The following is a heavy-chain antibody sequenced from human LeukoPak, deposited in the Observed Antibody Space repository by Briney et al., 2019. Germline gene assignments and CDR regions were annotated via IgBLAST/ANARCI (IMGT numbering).Heavy chain of an antibody. V-gene: IGHV4-38-2*02. CDR1: GYSISSGYY. D-gene: IGHD1-26*01. CDR2: IYHSGST. Sequence: SETLSLTRTVSGYSISSGYYWGWIRPPPGKGLEWIGSIYHSGSTYYNPSLKSRVTISVDTSKNQFSLKLSSVTAADTAVYYCARDLPSGSYLYYFDYWGQGTLVTVSS. J-gene: IGHJ4*02. CDR3: ARDLPSGSYLYYFDY.